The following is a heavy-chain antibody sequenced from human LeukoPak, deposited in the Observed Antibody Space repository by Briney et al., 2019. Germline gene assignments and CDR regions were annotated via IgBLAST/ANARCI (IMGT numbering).Heavy chain of an antibody. CDR1: GDSINSGGYY. Sequence: SETLSLTCSVSGDSINSGGYYWSWIRQLPGTGLEWIGYIYYSGTIYYNPSLKSRVTMSVDTSKNQFSLNLSFVTAADTAIYYCARVRMSAYYYSSDYWSQGTLVTVSS. V-gene: IGHV4-31*03. CDR3: ARVRMSAYYYSSDY. CDR2: IYYSGTI. J-gene: IGHJ4*02. D-gene: IGHD4-11*01.